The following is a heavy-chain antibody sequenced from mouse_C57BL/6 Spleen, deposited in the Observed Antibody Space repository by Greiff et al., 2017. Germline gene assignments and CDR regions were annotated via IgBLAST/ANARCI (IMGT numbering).Heavy chain of an antibody. CDR1: GYAFSSSW. V-gene: IGHV1-82*01. Sequence: QVHVKQSGPELVKPGASVKISCKASGYAFSSSWMNWVKQRPGKGLEWIGRIYPGDGDTNYNGKFKGKATLTADKSSSTAYMQLSSLTSEDSAVYFCARALTTVVATRGYFDYWGQGTTLTVSS. CDR2: IYPGDGDT. D-gene: IGHD1-1*01. CDR3: ARALTTVVATRGYFDY. J-gene: IGHJ2*01.